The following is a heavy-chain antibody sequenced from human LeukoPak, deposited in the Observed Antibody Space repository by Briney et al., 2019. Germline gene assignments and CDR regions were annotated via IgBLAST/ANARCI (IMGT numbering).Heavy chain of an antibody. V-gene: IGHV4-39*06. J-gene: IGHJ6*02. CDR2: IYYSGST. D-gene: IGHD2-15*01. Sequence: KSSQTLSLTCTVSGGSISSSCYYWGWIRQPPGKGWEWIGSIYYSGSTYYNLTLKSRVTISVETAQNTFTRKVSSVTAAATAVYCCARDAQYWSGGSCYSRYGIDVWGQGTTVTVSS. CDR3: ARDAQYWSGGSCYSRYGIDV. CDR1: GGSISSSCYY.